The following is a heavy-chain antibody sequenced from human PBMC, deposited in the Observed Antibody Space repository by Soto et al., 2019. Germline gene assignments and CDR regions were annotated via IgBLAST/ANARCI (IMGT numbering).Heavy chain of an antibody. CDR1: GGSISSGGYY. CDR2: IYCSGST. Sequence: TLSLTCTVSGGSISSGGYYWSWIRQHPGKGLEWIGYIYCSGSTYYNPSLKSRVTISVDTSKNQFSLKLSSVTAADTAVYYCARSGATYYYDSSAPRPQPRVDYWAQRTLVTVSS. J-gene: IGHJ4*02. CDR3: ARSGATYYYDSSAPRPQPRVDY. V-gene: IGHV4-31*03. D-gene: IGHD3-22*01.